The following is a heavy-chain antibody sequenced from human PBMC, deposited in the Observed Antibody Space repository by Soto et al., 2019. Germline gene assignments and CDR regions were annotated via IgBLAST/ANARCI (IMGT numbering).Heavy chain of an antibody. V-gene: IGHV3-33*01. CDR2: IWFDGSNK. CDR1: GFTFSSYG. J-gene: IGHJ4*02. Sequence: QVQLVESGGGVVQPGRSLRLSCAASGFTFSSYGMHWVRQAPGKGLEWVAVIWFDGSNKFYADSVKGRFTISRDNSKNTVSLQRTSLRDENSAAYYCATPGPYWGQGPLVTVSS. CDR3: ATPGPY.